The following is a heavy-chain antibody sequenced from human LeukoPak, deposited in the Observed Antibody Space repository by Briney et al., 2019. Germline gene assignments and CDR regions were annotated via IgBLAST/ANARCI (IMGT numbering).Heavy chain of an antibody. D-gene: IGHD2-15*01. CDR2: ISGDGGST. V-gene: IGHV3-43*02. CDR3: AKDIDPYGSGGSCYGGRSAFDI. J-gene: IGHJ3*02. CDR1: GFTFDDYA. Sequence: GGSLRLSCAASGFTFDDYAMHWVRQAPGKGLEWVSLISGDGGSTYYADSVKGRFTISRDNSKNSLYLQMNSLRTEDTALYYCAKDIDPYGSGGSCYGGRSAFDIWGQGTMVTVSS.